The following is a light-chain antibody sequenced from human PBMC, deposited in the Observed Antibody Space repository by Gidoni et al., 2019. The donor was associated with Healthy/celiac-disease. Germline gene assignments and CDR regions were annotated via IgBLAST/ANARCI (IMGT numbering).Light chain of an antibody. CDR2: GKN. Sequence: SSALPQDPAVSVALGQTVRITCQGDSLRSYYASWYQQKPVQAPVLVIYGKNNRLSGIPDRFSGSSSGNTASLTITGAQAEDEADYYCNSRDSSGNLWVFGGGTKLTVL. CDR3: NSRDSSGNLWV. J-gene: IGLJ3*02. V-gene: IGLV3-19*01. CDR1: SLRSYY.